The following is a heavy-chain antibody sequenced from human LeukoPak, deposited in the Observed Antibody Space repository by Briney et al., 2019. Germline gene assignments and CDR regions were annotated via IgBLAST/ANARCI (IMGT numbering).Heavy chain of an antibody. D-gene: IGHD6-13*01. V-gene: IGHV4-34*01. J-gene: IGHJ6*03. CDR3: ARESRRIAAAGPSYYMDV. CDR1: GGSFSGYY. CDR2: INHSGST. Sequence: SETLSLTCAVYGGSFSGYYWSWIRQPPGKGLEWIGEINHSGSTNYNPSLKSRVTISVDTSKNQFSLMLSSVTAADTAVYYCARESRRIAAAGPSYYMDVWGRGTTVTVSS.